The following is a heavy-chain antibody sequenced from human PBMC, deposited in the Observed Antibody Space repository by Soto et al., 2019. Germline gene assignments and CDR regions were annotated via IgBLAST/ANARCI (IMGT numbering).Heavy chain of an antibody. J-gene: IGHJ5*01. V-gene: IGHV4-4*02. CDR3: ARVRQGCSANNCYFDP. CDR2: VHISGHS. Sequence: SETLSLTCTLSGGSVRAPDWWNWVRQSPDKGLEWIAEVHISGHSNYNPSLRSRVSVSIDSSKNQFYLNLNSVAAADTAIYYCARVRQGCSANNCYFDPWGQGTQVPVSP. CDR1: GGSVRAPDW. D-gene: IGHD1-1*01.